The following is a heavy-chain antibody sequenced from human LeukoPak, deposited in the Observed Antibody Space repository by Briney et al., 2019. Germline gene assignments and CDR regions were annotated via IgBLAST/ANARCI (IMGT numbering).Heavy chain of an antibody. J-gene: IGHJ4*02. CDR2: ISSSSSYR. CDR3: ARAPDSSGNFDY. Sequence: PGGSLRLSCAGSGFTFSSYSMNWVRQAPGRGLEWVSFISSSSSYRYYTDSVKGRFTISRDNAKNSLYLQMYSLGAEDTAVYYCARAPDSSGNFDYWGQGTLVTVSS. V-gene: IGHV3-21*01. D-gene: IGHD3-22*01. CDR1: GFTFSSYS.